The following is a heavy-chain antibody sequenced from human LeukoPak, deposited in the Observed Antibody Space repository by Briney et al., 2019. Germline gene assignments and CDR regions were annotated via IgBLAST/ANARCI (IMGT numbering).Heavy chain of an antibody. Sequence: PGGSLRLSCAASGFTFSSYSMNWVRQAPGKGLEWVSYISSSSSTIYYADSVKGRFTISRDNAKNSLYLQMNSLRAEDTAVYYCARTPEYDFWSGYYYYYYYMDVWGKGTTVTVSS. CDR3: ARTPEYDFWSGYYYYYYYMDV. V-gene: IGHV3-48*01. D-gene: IGHD3-3*01. J-gene: IGHJ6*03. CDR1: GFTFSSYS. CDR2: ISSSSSTI.